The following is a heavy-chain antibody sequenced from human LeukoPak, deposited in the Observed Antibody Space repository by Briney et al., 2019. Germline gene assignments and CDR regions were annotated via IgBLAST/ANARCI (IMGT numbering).Heavy chain of an antibody. D-gene: IGHD1-20*01. J-gene: IGHJ4*02. CDR1: GGSISSYY. V-gene: IGHV4-59*01. Sequence: SETLSLTCTVAGGSISSYYWSWIRQPPGKGLEWIGYIYYSGSTNYNPSLKSRVTISVDTSKNQFSLKLSSVTAADTAVYYCARGPNWNDSPRWIHYFDYWGQGTLVTVSS. CDR3: ARGPNWNDSPRWIHYFDY. CDR2: IYYSGST.